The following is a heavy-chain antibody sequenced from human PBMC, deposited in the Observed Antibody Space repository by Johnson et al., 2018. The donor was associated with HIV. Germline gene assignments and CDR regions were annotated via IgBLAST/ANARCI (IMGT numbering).Heavy chain of an antibody. J-gene: IGHJ3*02. CDR1: GFTFSSYA. Sequence: VQLVESGGGVVQPGRSLRLSCAASGFTFSSYAMHWVRQAPGKGLEWVSAISGSGGSTYYADSVKGRFTISRDNSKNTLYLQMHSLRAEDTAIYYCAKDPLVVPAATLDAFDIWGQGTMVTVSS. CDR3: AKDPLVVPAATLDAFDI. D-gene: IGHD2-2*01. CDR2: ISGSGGST. V-gene: IGHV3-23*04.